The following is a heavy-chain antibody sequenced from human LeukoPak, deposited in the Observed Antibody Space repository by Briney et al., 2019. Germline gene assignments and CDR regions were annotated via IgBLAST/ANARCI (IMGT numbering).Heavy chain of an antibody. D-gene: IGHD3-3*01. V-gene: IGHV4-59*02. Sequence: SETLSLTCTVSGGSVSTYHWSWIRQPPGKGLEWIGDSYYSGSTKYNPSLKGRLTISVDTSKNQFSLNLRSVTAADPAMYYCARARDQPRDFWSGYYRPYYFDYWGQGTLVTVSS. CDR1: GGSVSTYH. CDR2: SYYSGST. J-gene: IGHJ4*02. CDR3: ARARDQPRDFWSGYYRPYYFDY.